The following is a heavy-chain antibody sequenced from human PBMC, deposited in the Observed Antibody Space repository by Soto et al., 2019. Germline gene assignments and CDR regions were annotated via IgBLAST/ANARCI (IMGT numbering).Heavy chain of an antibody. CDR3: AGDPYYYGSAF. D-gene: IGHD3-10*01. V-gene: IGHV3-11*01. Sequence: GSLRLSCAASGFRFSDHYMTWIHQAPGKGLEWVSKISGGGTTTYYADSVKGRFTVSRDNAKNSLYLQMTSLRAEDTAVYYCAGDPYYYGSAFWGQGTLVTVSS. J-gene: IGHJ4*02. CDR1: GFRFSDHY. CDR2: ISGGGTTT.